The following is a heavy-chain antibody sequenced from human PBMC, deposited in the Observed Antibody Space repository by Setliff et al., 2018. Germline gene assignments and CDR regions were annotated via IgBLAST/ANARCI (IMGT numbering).Heavy chain of an antibody. D-gene: IGHD6-19*01. CDR3: AKRGSNGCLEGS. V-gene: IGHV3-23*01. J-gene: IGHJ5*02. CDR2: IPSTGSRT. Sequence: GESLTISCAASGFNFSIYTMTWVRQAPGKGLEWVSSIPSTGSRTDYADSVQGRFIVSRDNSKNTLYLEMNTLRTDDTALYYCAKRGSNGCLEGSWGQGTLVTVSS. CDR1: GFNFSIYT.